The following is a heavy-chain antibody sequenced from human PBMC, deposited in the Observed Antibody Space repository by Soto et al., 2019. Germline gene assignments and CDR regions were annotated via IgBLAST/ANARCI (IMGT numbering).Heavy chain of an antibody. J-gene: IGHJ4*02. CDR3: AKDPEEWELLYYFDY. CDR1: GFTFSSYG. D-gene: IGHD1-26*01. CDR2: ISYDGSNK. V-gene: IGHV3-30*18. Sequence: PGGSLRLSCAASGFTFSSYGMHWVRQAPSKGLEWVAVISYDGSNKYYADSVKGRFTISRDNSKNTLYLQMNSLRAEDTAVYYCAKDPEEWELLYYFDYWGQGTLVTVSS.